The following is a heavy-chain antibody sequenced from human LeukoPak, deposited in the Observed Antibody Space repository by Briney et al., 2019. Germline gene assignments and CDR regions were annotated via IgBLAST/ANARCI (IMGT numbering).Heavy chain of an antibody. CDR2: IYYTGKT. CDR1: GDSISSSSYY. D-gene: IGHD1-20*01. V-gene: IGHV4-39*02. CDR3: ARDIYNWNVDAFDP. J-gene: IGHJ5*02. Sequence: SETLSLTCTVSGDSISSSSYYWGWIRQPPGKGLEWIGNIYYTGKTYYNTSLKSRVTISVDTSKNHFSLKLTSVTAADTAIYYCARDIYNWNVDAFDPWGQGTLVTVSS.